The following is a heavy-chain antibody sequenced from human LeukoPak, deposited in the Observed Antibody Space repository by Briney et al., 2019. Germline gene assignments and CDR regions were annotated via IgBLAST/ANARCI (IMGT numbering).Heavy chain of an antibody. CDR2: VYYSGST. D-gene: IGHD2-2*01. J-gene: IGHJ6*03. CDR3: ARGGGRPAWYYYYMDV. V-gene: IGHV4-30-4*08. CDR1: GGSISSGDYY. Sequence: PSETLSLTCTVSGGSISSGDYYWSWIRQPPGKGLEWIGYVYYSGSTYYNPSLKSRVTISVDTSKNQFSLKLSSVTAADTAVYYCARGGGRPAWYYYYMDVWGKGTTVTVSS.